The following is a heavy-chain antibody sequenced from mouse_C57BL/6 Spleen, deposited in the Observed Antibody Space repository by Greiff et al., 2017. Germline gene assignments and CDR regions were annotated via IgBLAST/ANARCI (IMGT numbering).Heavy chain of an antibody. CDR2: IYPGSGST. CDR3: ARTDVGYWFAY. CDR1: GYTFTGYW. D-gene: IGHD2-2*01. J-gene: IGHJ3*01. V-gene: IGHV1-55*01. Sequence: QVQLQQPGAELVKPGASVKMSCKASGYTFTGYWITWVKQRPGQGLEWIGDIYPGSGSTDYNEKFKSKATLTVDTSSSTAYMQLSSLTSEDSAVYYGARTDVGYWFAYWGQGTLVTVSA.